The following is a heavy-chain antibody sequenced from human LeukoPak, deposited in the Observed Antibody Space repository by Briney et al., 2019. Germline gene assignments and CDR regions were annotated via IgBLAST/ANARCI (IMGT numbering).Heavy chain of an antibody. D-gene: IGHD5-24*01. CDR2: IIPIFGIA. V-gene: IGHV1-69*04. Sequence: PVKVSLQASGGTLRNHVINWVRQAPGQGLEWMGRIIPIFGIANYAQKFQGRVTITADKSTSTAYMELSSLRSEDTAVYYCSVEMATTYYGMDVWGQGTTVTVSS. CDR3: SVEMATTYYGMDV. J-gene: IGHJ6*02. CDR1: GGTLRNHV.